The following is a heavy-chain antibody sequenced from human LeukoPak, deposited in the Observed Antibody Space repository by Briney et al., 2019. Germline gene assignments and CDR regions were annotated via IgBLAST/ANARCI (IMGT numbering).Heavy chain of an antibody. J-gene: IGHJ6*04. V-gene: IGHV3-33*01. CDR2: IWYDGSNK. CDR3: ARHIVVVPAATSGMDV. D-gene: IGHD2-2*01. CDR1: GFTFSSYG. Sequence: GRSLRLSCAASGFTFSSYGMHWVRQAPGKGPEWVAVIWYDGSNKYYADSVKGRFTISRDNSKNTLYLQMNSLRAEDTAVYYCARHIVVVPAATSGMDVWGKGTTVTVSS.